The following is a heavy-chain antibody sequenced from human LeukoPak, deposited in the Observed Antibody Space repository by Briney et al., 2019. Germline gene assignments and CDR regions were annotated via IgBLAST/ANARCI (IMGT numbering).Heavy chain of an antibody. CDR3: AKKGSRTIATGGFDC. CDR1: GFTFSSYA. Sequence: GGSLSLSYAASGFTFSSYAMSWVRQAPGKGLEWISTISGSGSTTYYGDSVKGRFTISRDSSKNTLDLQMNSLRAEDTAVYYCAKKGSRTIATGGFDCWGQGTLVIVSS. D-gene: IGHD6-13*01. CDR2: ISGSGSTT. V-gene: IGHV3-23*01. J-gene: IGHJ4*02.